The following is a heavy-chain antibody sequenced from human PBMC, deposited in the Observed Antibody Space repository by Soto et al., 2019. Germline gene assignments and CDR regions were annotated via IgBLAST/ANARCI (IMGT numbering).Heavy chain of an antibody. V-gene: IGHV5-51*01. J-gene: IGHJ4*02. CDR2: IYPGDSDT. CDR1: GYSFTSYW. Sequence: GESLKISCKGSGYSFTSYWIGWVRQMPGKGLEWMGIIYPGDSDTRYSPSFQGQVTISADKSISTAYLQWSSLKASDTAMYYCARPSSSIAVAVIAFDYWGQGTLVTVSS. D-gene: IGHD6-19*01. CDR3: ARPSSSIAVAVIAFDY.